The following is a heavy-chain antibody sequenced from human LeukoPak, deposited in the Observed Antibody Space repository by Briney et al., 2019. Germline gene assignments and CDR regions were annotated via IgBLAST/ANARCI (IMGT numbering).Heavy chain of an antibody. CDR3: ARFSGSYYIGVDY. J-gene: IGHJ4*02. CDR2: INHSGST. Sequence: TPSETLSLTCAVYGGSFSGYYWRWIRQPPGKGLEWIGEINHSGSTNHNPPLKSRVTISVDTSKNQFSLKLSSVTAADTAVYYCARFSGSYYIGVDYWGQGALVTVSS. V-gene: IGHV4-34*01. D-gene: IGHD3-10*01. CDR1: GGSFSGYY.